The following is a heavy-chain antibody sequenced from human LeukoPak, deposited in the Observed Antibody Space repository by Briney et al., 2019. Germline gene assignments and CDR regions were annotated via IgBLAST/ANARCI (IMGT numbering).Heavy chain of an antibody. CDR3: ASLSEYCSAGSCYLGWFDP. J-gene: IGHJ5*02. CDR2: IYYSGST. D-gene: IGHD2-15*01. CDR1: GGSISSSSYY. V-gene: IGHV4-39*07. Sequence: PSETLSLTCTVSGGSISSSSYYWGWIRQPPGKGLEWIGSIYYSGSTYYNPSLKSRVTMSVDTSKNRFSLKLNSVTAADTAVYYCASLSEYCSAGSCYLGWFDPWGQGTPVTVSS.